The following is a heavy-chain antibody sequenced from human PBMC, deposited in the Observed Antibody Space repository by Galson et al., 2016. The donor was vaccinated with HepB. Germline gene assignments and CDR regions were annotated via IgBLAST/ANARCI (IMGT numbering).Heavy chain of an antibody. CDR1: GFAFSNHA. D-gene: IGHD2-2*01. CDR3: ARVPGPWVGVPAAKVFFES. J-gene: IGHJ4*02. V-gene: IGHV3-23*01. CDR2: ITDSGRTA. Sequence: SLRLSCAASGFAFSNHAMSWVRQAPGNGLEWVSVITDSGRTAHYADSVRGRFTISRDNSKNTLYLQMNSLRADDRAVYHCARVPGPWVGVPAAKVFFESWGQGTLVTVSS.